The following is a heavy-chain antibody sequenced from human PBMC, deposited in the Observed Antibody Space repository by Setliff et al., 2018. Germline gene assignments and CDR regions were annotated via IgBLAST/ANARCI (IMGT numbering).Heavy chain of an antibody. J-gene: IGHJ1*01. CDR1: GYTFINFG. CDR2: ISAHTGNT. D-gene: IGHD2-8*01. Sequence: GASVKVSCKASGYTFINFGISWVRQAPGQGLEWMGWISAHTGNTYSGQKLHDRLTLTTDTSTNTAYMELRSLGSDDTAVYYCSRLVRFCTRVACQKLSGGEFWGQGTLVTVSS. CDR3: SRLVRFCTRVACQKLSGGEF. V-gene: IGHV1-18*01.